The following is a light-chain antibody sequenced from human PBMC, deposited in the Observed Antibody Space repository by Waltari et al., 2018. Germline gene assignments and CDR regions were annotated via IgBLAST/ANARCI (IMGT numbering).Light chain of an antibody. J-gene: IGLJ1*01. CDR1: NIGTYS. CDR3: HVWHPHVDPGV. CDR2: YDR. Sequence: CGGDNIGTYSVHWYQQKAGQAPVLVIFYDRDRPSGIPDRFSGSNSGNTATLTISRVEAGDEARYYCHVWHPHVDPGVFGTGTEVTVL. V-gene: IGLV3-21*04.